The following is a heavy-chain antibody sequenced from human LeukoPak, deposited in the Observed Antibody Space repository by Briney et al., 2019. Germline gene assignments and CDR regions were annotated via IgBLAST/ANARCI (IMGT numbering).Heavy chain of an antibody. J-gene: IGHJ6*03. Sequence: SETLSLTCTVSGGSISSSDYYWGWIRQPPGKGLEWIGNIYYTGSTYYNPSLKSRVTISVDTSKNQFSLKVSSLTATDTALYYCARQPMVVGYYYYYMDVCGKGTTVTVSS. CDR1: GGSISSSDYY. D-gene: IGHD4/OR15-4a*01. CDR3: ARQPMVVGYYYYYMDV. V-gene: IGHV4-39*01. CDR2: IYYTGST.